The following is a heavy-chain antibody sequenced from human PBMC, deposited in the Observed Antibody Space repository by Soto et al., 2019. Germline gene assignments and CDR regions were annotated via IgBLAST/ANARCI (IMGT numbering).Heavy chain of an antibody. CDR2: ISTTSFTI. CDR1: GFSFSTYN. Sequence: GGSLRLSCAASGFSFSTYNMDWVRQAPGEGPEWIAYISTTSFTIYYADSVKGRFTISRDNDRNSLYLEMNSLRDEDTAVYYCARDRCYDGTCYSASDSWGQGTLVTVSS. J-gene: IGHJ5*01. V-gene: IGHV3-48*02. CDR3: ARDRCYDGTCYSASDS. D-gene: IGHD2-15*01.